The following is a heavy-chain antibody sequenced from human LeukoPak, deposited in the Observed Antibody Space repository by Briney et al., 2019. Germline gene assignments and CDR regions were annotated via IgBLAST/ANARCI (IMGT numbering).Heavy chain of an antibody. CDR1: GYTFTGYY. V-gene: IGHV1-2*02. J-gene: IGHJ5*02. Sequence: ASVKVSCKASGYTFTGYYMHWVRQAPGQGLEWMGWINPNSGGTNYAQKFQGRVTMTRDTSISTAYMELSRLRSDDTAVYYCARDRGATITTAPKNWFDPWGRGTLVTVSS. CDR2: INPNSGGT. D-gene: IGHD4-11*01. CDR3: ARDRGATITTAPKNWFDP.